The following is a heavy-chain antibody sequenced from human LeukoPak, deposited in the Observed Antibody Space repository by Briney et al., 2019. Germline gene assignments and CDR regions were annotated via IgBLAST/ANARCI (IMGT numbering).Heavy chain of an antibody. J-gene: IGHJ4*02. D-gene: IGHD6-13*01. Sequence: SETLSLTCTVSGAFISTYYWSWIRPPPGKGLEWIGYIQNSGTTNHNPSLQSRVTISVDMSKNQFSLRLSSVTAADTAVYYCARHGSSWSFDYWGQGTLVTVSS. CDR2: IQNSGTT. V-gene: IGHV4-59*08. CDR3: ARHGSSWSFDY. CDR1: GAFISTYY.